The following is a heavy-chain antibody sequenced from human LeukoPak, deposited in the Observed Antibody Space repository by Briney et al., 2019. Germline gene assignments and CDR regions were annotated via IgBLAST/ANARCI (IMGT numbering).Heavy chain of an antibody. J-gene: IGHJ5*02. Sequence: PGESLKISFKGSGYSFTSYWIGWVRQMPGKGLEWMGIIYPGDSDTRYSPSFQGQVTISADKSISTAYLQWSSLKASDTAMYYCARHNSSGWYKTNWLDPWGQGTLVTVSS. CDR1: GYSFTSYW. V-gene: IGHV5-51*01. D-gene: IGHD6-19*01. CDR2: IYPGDSDT. CDR3: ARHNSSGWYKTNWLDP.